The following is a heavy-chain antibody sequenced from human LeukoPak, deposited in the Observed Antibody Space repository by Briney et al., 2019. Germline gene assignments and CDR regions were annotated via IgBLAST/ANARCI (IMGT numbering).Heavy chain of an antibody. CDR2: IYYSGST. CDR1: GGSFSGYY. Sequence: TSETLSLTCAVYGGSFSGYYWSWIRQPPGKGLEWIGSIYYSGSTYYNPSLKSRVTISVDTSKNQFSLKLSSVTAADTAVYYCARLDTTLYGMDVWGQGTTVTVSS. V-gene: IGHV4-34*01. J-gene: IGHJ6*02. D-gene: IGHD5-18*01. CDR3: ARLDTTLYGMDV.